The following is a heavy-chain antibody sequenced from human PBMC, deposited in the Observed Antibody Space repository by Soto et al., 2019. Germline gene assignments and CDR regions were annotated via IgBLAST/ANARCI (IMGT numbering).Heavy chain of an antibody. CDR2: IYWDDDK. J-gene: IGHJ3*01. CDR3: THSSRYSACAF. V-gene: IGHV2-5*02. Sequence: QITLKESGPMLVKPTQTLTLTCTFSGFSLSSSGVSVGWIRQPPGKALEWLAHIYWDDDKRYSPSLKNRLIITKDTSKIQVILPMADMVPVYTATCYCTHSSRYSACAFWGQGTMVAVSS. CDR1: GFSLSSSGVS. D-gene: IGHD2-15*01.